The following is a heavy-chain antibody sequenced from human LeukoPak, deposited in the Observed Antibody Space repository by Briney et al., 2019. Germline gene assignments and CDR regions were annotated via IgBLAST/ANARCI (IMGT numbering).Heavy chain of an antibody. D-gene: IGHD2-15*01. CDR3: ARGDGGDF. CDR2: INWKTGTT. Sequence: GGSLRLSCAASGFTFQDYGFSWVRHAPGKGLEWVSGINWKTGTTGYADSVVGRFTISRDNANNFLYLQMNSLRVEDTALYHCARGDGGDFWGPGTLVTVSS. CDR1: GFTFQDYG. J-gene: IGHJ4*02. V-gene: IGHV3-20*01.